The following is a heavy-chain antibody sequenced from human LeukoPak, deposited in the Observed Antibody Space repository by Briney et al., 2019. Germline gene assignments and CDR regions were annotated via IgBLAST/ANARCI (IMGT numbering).Heavy chain of an antibody. Sequence: SETLSLTCTVSGGSISSGSYYWSWIRQPAGKGLEWIGRIYTSGSTNYNPSLKSRVTISVDTSKNQFSLKLSSVTAADTAVYYCAREGYDILTGHVHFDYWGQGTLVTVSS. CDR2: IYTSGST. CDR3: AREGYDILTGHVHFDY. D-gene: IGHD3-9*01. J-gene: IGHJ4*02. CDR1: GGSISSGSYY. V-gene: IGHV4-61*02.